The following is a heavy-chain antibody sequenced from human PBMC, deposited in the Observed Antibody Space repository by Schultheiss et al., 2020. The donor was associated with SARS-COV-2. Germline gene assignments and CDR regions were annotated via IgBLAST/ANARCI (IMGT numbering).Heavy chain of an antibody. CDR3: ARVIVATPGGSCHFDI. D-gene: IGHD2-15*01. V-gene: IGHV4-39*07. CDR2: INHSGST. Sequence: SETLSLTCTVSGGSISSGDYYWSWIRQPPGKGLEWIGEINHSGSTNYNPSLKSRVTISVDTSKNQFSLKLSSVTAADTAVYYCARVIVATPGGSCHFDIWGQGTMVTVSS. J-gene: IGHJ3*02. CDR1: GGSISSGDYY.